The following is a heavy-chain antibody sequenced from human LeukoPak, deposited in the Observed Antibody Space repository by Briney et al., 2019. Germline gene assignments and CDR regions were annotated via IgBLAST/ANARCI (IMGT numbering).Heavy chain of an antibody. Sequence: PSETLSLTCAVYGGSFSGYYWSWIRQPPGKGLEWIGEINHSGSTNYNPSLKSRVTISVDTSKNQFSLKLSSVTAADTVVYYWARDGYDILTGFRFDYWGQGTLVTVSS. CDR1: GGSFSGYY. D-gene: IGHD3-9*01. CDR2: INHSGST. V-gene: IGHV4-34*01. J-gene: IGHJ4*02. CDR3: ARDGYDILTGFRFDY.